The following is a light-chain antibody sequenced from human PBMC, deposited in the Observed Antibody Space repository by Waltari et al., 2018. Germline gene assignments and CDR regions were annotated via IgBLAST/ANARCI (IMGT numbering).Light chain of an antibody. CDR2: YAS. J-gene: IGKJ2*01. V-gene: IGKV6D-21*02. CDR3: HQSNNVPYT. Sequence: EILLTQSPDFQSVTPTEKATITCRASQSIGNSLHWYQQKPGQCPKHRIKYASQSISGVPSRFSVSGSGTDVTHTIKSLKGEDAAAYCCHQSNNVPYTFGQGTKLEIK. CDR1: QSIGNS.